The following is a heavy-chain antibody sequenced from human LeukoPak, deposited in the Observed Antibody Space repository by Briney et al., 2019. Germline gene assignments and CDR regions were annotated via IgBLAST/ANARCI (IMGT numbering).Heavy chain of an antibody. J-gene: IGHJ4*02. V-gene: IGHV1-2*02. CDR2: ISAYNGNT. D-gene: IGHD5-24*01. CDR3: ARGSRDGYAEFDY. CDR1: GYTFTGYY. Sequence: ASVKVSCKTSGYTFTGYYIQWVRQAPGQGLEWMGWISAYNGNTNYAQKFQGRVTMTRDTSISTAYMELSRLRSDDTAVYYCARGSRDGYAEFDYWGQGTLVTVSS.